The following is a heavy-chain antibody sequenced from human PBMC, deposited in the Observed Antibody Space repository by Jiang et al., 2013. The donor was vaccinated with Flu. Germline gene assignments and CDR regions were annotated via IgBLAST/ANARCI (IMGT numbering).Heavy chain of an antibody. J-gene: IGHJ4*02. CDR1: GFTFSSYV. V-gene: IGHV3-23*01. Sequence: PGGSLRLSCAASGFTFSSYVMTWVRQPPGKGLEWVSGVSGSGDNTYYTDSVKGRFTISRDNSKNTPDLQMNSLRAEDTAVYYCAKVRVTGTYVVDYWGQGTLVTVSS. CDR3: AKVRVTGTYVVDY. CDR2: VSGSGDNT. D-gene: IGHD6-19*01.